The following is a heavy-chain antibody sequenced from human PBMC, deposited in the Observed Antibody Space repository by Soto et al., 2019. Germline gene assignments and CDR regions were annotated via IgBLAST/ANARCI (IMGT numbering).Heavy chain of an antibody. CDR3: ARHYSRSGSAYYYYGMDV. J-gene: IGHJ6*02. V-gene: IGHV4-4*07. CDR2: IYTSGST. D-gene: IGHD3-3*01. CDR1: GGPISSYY. Sequence: SETLSLTCTVSGGPISSYYWSWIRQPTGKGLEWIGRIYTSGSTNYNPSLKSRVTMSLDTSKNQFSLKLTSVTASDTAMYYCARHYSRSGSAYYYYGMDVWGQGTTVTVSS.